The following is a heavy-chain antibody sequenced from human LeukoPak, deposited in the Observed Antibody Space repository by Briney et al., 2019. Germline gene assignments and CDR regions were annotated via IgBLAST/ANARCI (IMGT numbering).Heavy chain of an antibody. CDR3: AKDRNYYDSSGYFDY. Sequence: PGGSLRLSCAASGFTFSSNGMHWVRQAPGKGLEWVAVIWYDGSNKYYADSVKGRFTISRDNSKNTLYLQMNSLRAEDTAVYYCAKDRNYYDSSGYFDYWGQGTLVTVSS. J-gene: IGHJ4*02. D-gene: IGHD3-22*01. CDR2: IWYDGSNK. V-gene: IGHV3-33*06. CDR1: GFTFSSNG.